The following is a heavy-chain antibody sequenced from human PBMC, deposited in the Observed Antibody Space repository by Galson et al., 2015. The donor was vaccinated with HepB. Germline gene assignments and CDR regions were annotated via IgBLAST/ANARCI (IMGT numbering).Heavy chain of an antibody. V-gene: IGHV1-46*01. CDR1: GYTFTSYY. CDR2: INPSGAST. Sequence: SVKVSCKASGYTFTSYYMHWVRQAPGQGLEWMGIINPSGASTTYAQNFQGRITVTGDTSTSAVYMEQSSLRSEATAVYYCARHTKGGDYWGQGTLVTVSS. CDR3: ARHTKGGDY. J-gene: IGHJ4*02. D-gene: IGHD3-16*01.